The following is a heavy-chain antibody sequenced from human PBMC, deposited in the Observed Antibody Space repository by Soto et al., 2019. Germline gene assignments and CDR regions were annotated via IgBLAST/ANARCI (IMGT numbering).Heavy chain of an antibody. J-gene: IGHJ5*02. CDR3: ARTMILTGVYNWFDP. Sequence: GASVKVSCKASGGTFSSYAISWVRQAPGQGLEWMGGIIPIFGTANYAQKFQGRVTIAADESTSTAYMELSSLRSEDTAVYYCARTMILTGVYNWFDPWGQGILVTVSS. D-gene: IGHD3-9*01. V-gene: IGHV1-69*13. CDR1: GGTFSSYA. CDR2: IIPIFGTA.